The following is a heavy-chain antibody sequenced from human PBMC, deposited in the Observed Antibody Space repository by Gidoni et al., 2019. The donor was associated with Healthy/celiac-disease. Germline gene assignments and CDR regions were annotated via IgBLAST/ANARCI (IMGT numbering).Heavy chain of an antibody. J-gene: IGHJ3*02. CDR1: GGSISSSSYY. D-gene: IGHD3-22*01. CDR3: ASRITMIDAFDI. Sequence: QLQLQESGPGLVKPSETLSLTCTVSGGSISSSSYYWGWIRQPPGKGLEWIGSIYYSGSTYYNPSLKSRVTISVDTSKNQFSLKLSSVTAADTAVYYCASRITMIDAFDIWGQGTMVTVSS. CDR2: IYYSGST. V-gene: IGHV4-39*01.